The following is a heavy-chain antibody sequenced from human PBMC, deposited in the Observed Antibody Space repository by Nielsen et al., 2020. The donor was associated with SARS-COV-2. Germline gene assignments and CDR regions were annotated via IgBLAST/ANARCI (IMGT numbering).Heavy chain of an antibody. D-gene: IGHD5-18*01. Sequence: SETLSLTCIVSGGSISSGSHYWSWIRQPPGKGLEWIGYIFYSGSTNYNPSLKSRVTMSVHTSTNQFSLNLSSVTAADTAVYYCARYSYAVGYFDYWGQGTLVTVSS. CDR1: GGSISSGSHY. CDR2: IFYSGST. V-gene: IGHV4-61*01. J-gene: IGHJ4*02. CDR3: ARYSYAVGYFDY.